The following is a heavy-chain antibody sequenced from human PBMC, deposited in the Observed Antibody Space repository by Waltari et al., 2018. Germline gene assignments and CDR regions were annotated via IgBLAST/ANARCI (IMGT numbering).Heavy chain of an antibody. CDR2: IYRSGVT. Sequence: QVQLQESGPGLAKASQTLSLTCDVSGGSLRNLNFYWSWIRQPAGKGLEWIGRIYRSGVTDYNPSLRGRATMFLDMSKNQFSLTVDSLIAADTAVYYCAVSPDTATSRAAFHFWGPGTTVSVSS. D-gene: IGHD5-18*01. CDR3: AVSPDTATSRAAFHF. J-gene: IGHJ6*02. V-gene: IGHV4-61*02. CDR1: GGSLRNLNFY.